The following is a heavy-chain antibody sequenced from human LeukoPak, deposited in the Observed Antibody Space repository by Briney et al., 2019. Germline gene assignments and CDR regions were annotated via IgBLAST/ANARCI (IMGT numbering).Heavy chain of an antibody. D-gene: IGHD6-6*01. J-gene: IGHJ6*03. V-gene: IGHV3-48*02. CDR3: ARTGYSSSSGWAYYYYYYMDV. CDR2: ISSSSSTI. CDR1: GFTFSSYS. Sequence: PGGSLRLSCAASGFTFSSYSMDWVRQAPGKGLEWVSYISSSSSTIYYADSVKGRFTIPRDNAKNSLYLQMNSLRDEDTAVYYCARTGYSSSSGWAYYYYYYMDVWGKGTTVTVSS.